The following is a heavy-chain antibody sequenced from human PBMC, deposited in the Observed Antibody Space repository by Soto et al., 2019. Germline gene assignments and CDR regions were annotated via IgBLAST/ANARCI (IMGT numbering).Heavy chain of an antibody. J-gene: IGHJ3*01. V-gene: IGHV4-59*01. CDR2: IYYSGST. CDR3: ARRYGSAFDF. CDR1: GGSISSYY. D-gene: IGHD3-10*01. Sequence: SETLSLTCTVSGGSISSYYWSWIRQPPRKGLEWIGYIYYSGSTNYNPSLKSRVTISVDTSKNQFSLKLTSVTAADTAVYYCARRYGSAFDFWGQGTMVTVS.